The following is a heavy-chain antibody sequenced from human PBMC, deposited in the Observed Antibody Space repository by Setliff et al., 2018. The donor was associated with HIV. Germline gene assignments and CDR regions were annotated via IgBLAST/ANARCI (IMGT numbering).Heavy chain of an antibody. CDR3: ARGPAGESYGMDV. CDR1: GYKFSINV. Sequence: ASVKVSCKTSGYKFSINVINWVRQAPGQRLEWMGWVSGYDSHANYAQKLQGRVTMTSDRSTTTAYMELKNLTSDDTAVYYCARGPAGESYGMDVWGQGTTVTVSS. V-gene: IGHV1-18*01. CDR2: VSGYDSHA. D-gene: IGHD3-10*01. J-gene: IGHJ6*02.